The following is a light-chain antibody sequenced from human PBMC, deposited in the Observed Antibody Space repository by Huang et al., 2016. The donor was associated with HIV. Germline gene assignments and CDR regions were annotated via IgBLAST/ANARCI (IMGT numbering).Light chain of an antibody. Sequence: EIVLTQSPVTLSLSPGERATLSCRASQSVSSYLAWYQQKPGQAPRLLIYDASNRATDFTLTISSLEPEDFAVYYCQQRSNLGTFGGGTKVEIK. V-gene: IGKV3-11*01. CDR2: DAS. J-gene: IGKJ4*01. CDR3: QQRSNLGT. CDR1: QSVSSY.